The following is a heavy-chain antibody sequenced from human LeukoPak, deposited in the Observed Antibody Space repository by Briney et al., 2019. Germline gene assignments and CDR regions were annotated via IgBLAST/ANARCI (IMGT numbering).Heavy chain of an antibody. D-gene: IGHD3-22*01. Sequence: SQTLSLTCAISGDSVFSNSSWNWIRQSPSRGLEWLGRTYYRSKWYNDYVVSVKSRININPDTSKNQFSLKLSSVTAADTAVYYCARAAPSKWLAYYYGMDVWGQGTTVTVSS. CDR3: ARAAPSKWLAYYYGMDV. J-gene: IGHJ6*02. CDR1: GDSVFSNSS. V-gene: IGHV6-1*01. CDR2: TYYRSKWYN.